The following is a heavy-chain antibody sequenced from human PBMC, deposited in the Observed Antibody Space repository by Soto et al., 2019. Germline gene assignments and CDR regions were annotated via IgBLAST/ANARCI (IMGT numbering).Heavy chain of an antibody. CDR1: GFTFSSYV. CDR3: AKDLGYCSGGTCYVLDY. V-gene: IGHV3-23*01. CDR2: ISGSGGST. J-gene: IGHJ4*02. Sequence: EVQLLESGGGLVQPGGSLRLSCAASGFTFSSYVMSWVRQAPGKGLEWVSAISGSGGSTYYADSVKGRFTISRDNATNPLYLHMNSLRAEDTAVYYCAKDLGYCSGGTCYVLDYWCQGTLVTVSS. D-gene: IGHD2-15*01.